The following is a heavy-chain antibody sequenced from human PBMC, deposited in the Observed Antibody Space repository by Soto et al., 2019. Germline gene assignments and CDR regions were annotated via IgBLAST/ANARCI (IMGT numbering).Heavy chain of an antibody. CDR2: INVGTDDT. Sequence: QVQLVQSAAEVKKPGASVKVSCKASGYSFNSYTIHWVRQAPGQRLEWMGWINVGTDDTKYSHSFQGRVAITAETSANTALKELTSLKHEDTAVYYCARNPSTASYHHWYDVWGQGTPVAVSS. D-gene: IGHD3-16*01. CDR3: ARNPSTASYHHWYDV. V-gene: IGHV1-3*01. CDR1: GYSFNSYT. J-gene: IGHJ5*02.